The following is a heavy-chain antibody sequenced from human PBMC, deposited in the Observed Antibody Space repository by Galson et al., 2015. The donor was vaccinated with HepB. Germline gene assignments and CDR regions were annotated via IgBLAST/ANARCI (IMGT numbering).Heavy chain of an antibody. V-gene: IGHV1-8*01. D-gene: IGHD6-13*01. J-gene: IGHJ3*01. CDR3: AIRRAAAGRMASAFDL. CDR1: GYTFTSYD. Sequence: SVKVSCKASGYTFTSYDINWVRQATGQGPEWMGWMNPNSGNTGYAQKFQGRVSMTRNTSISTAYMELSSLTFEDTAVYYCAIRRAAAGRMASAFDLWGQGTIVTVSS. CDR2: MNPNSGNT.